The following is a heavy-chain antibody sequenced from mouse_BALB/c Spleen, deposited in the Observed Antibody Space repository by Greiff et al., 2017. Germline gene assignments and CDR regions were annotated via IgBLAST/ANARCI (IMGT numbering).Heavy chain of an antibody. Sequence: EVKLVESGGGLVKPGGSLKLSCAASGFTFSSYAMSWVRQTPEKRLEWVASISSGGSTYYSDSVKGRFTISRDNARNILYLQMSSLRSEDTAMYYCARGTAYGNYWYFDVWGAGTTVTVSS. J-gene: IGHJ1*01. CDR2: ISSGGST. D-gene: IGHD2-10*02. V-gene: IGHV5-6-5*01. CDR3: ARGTAYGNYWYFDV. CDR1: GFTFSSYA.